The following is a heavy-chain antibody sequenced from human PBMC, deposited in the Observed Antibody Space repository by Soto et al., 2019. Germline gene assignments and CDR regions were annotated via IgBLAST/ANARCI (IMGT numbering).Heavy chain of an antibody. Sequence: GGSPRLSCAASGFNVSDYCIPWIRRAPGKGLEWISYISGNGEVIQYAASARGRFTISRDNAENSVYLEMESLRDEDTALYYCARDVDADFRTDFDYWGRGTLVTSPQ. D-gene: IGHD4-17*01. CDR1: GFNVSDYC. CDR3: ARDVDADFRTDFDY. V-gene: IGHV3-11*01. J-gene: IGHJ4*02. CDR2: ISGNGEVI.